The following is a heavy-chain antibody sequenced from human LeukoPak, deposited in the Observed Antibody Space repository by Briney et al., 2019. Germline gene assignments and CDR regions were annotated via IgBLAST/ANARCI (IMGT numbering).Heavy chain of an antibody. D-gene: IGHD6-19*01. J-gene: IGHJ3*02. CDR3: ARSVIAVAGYDAFDI. CDR2: INRDGSEK. Sequence: GGSLRLSCAASGFTLSSYWMSWVRQAPGKGLEWVANINRDGSEKYYVDSVKGRFTISRDNAKNSLYLQMNSLRAEDTSVYYCARSVIAVAGYDAFDIWGQGTVVTVSS. V-gene: IGHV3-7*02. CDR1: GFTLSSYW.